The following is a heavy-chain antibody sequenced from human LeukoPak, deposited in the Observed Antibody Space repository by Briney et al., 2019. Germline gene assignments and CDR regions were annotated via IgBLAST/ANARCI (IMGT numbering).Heavy chain of an antibody. CDR3: ARASYYYDSSGYPGYYFDY. J-gene: IGHJ4*02. CDR1: GYTFTGYY. Sequence: ASVKVSCKASGYTFTGYYIHWVRQAPGQGLEWMGWINPNSGGTNYAQKFQGRVTMTRDTSISTAYMELSRLRSDDTAVYYCARASYYYDSSGYPGYYFDYWGQGTLVTVSS. CDR2: INPNSGGT. V-gene: IGHV1-2*02. D-gene: IGHD3-22*01.